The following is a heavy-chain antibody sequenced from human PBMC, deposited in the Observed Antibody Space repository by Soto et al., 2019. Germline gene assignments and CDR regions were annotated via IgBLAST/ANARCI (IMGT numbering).Heavy chain of an antibody. D-gene: IGHD6-6*01. CDR3: ARGSSIAGLYYGMDV. Sequence: WTWIRQHPGKGLEWIGYNYYSGIIYYNPSLKSRVTISLDTSKNQFSLKLSSVTAADTAVYYCARGSSIAGLYYGMDVWGQGTTVTVSS. CDR2: NYYSGII. J-gene: IGHJ6*02. V-gene: IGHV4-31*02.